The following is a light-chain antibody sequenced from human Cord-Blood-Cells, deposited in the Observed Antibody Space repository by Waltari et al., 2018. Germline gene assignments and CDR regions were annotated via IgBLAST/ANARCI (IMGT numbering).Light chain of an antibody. CDR3: AAWDDSLNGLV. V-gene: IGLV1-44*01. CDR1: SSHIGSHT. Sequence: QSVLTQPPSPSGTPGPRVTISCSVRSSHIGSHTVNWYQQLPGPAPKLLIYSNNQRPSGVPDRFSGSKSGTSASLAISGLQSEDEADDYCAAWDDSLNGLVFGGGTKLTVL. CDR2: SNN. J-gene: IGLJ2*01.